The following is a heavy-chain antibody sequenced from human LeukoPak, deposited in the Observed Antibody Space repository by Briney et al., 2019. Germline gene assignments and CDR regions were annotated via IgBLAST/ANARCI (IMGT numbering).Heavy chain of an antibody. V-gene: IGHV3-23*01. J-gene: IGHJ4*02. CDR3: AKLAHCSSTSCYTDDY. CDR1: GFTFSNYA. Sequence: PGGSLRLSCAASGFTFSNYAMSWVRQAPGKGLEWVSTIRDSGSSTDYADSVKGRFTISRDNSENTLYLQMNSLRAEDTAVYYCAKLAHCSSTSCYTDDYWGQGTLVTVSS. CDR2: IRDSGSST. D-gene: IGHD2-2*02.